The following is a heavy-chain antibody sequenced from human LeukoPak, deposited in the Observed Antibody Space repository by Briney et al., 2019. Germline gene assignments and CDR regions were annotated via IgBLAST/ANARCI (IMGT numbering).Heavy chain of an antibody. CDR1: GGSISSSSYY. Sequence: SETLSLTCTVSGGSISSSSYYWGWIRQPPGKGLEWIGSIYYSGSTYYNPSLKSRVTISVDTSKNQFSLKLSSVTAADTAVYYCVEYCSSTSCPYYYYYMDVGGKGPTVTVSS. D-gene: IGHD2-2*01. V-gene: IGHV4-39*01. CDR2: IYYSGST. J-gene: IGHJ6*03. CDR3: VEYCSSTSCPYYYYYMDV.